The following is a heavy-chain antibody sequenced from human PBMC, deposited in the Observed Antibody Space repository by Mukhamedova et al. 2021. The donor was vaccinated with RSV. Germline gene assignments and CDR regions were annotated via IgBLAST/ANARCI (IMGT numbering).Heavy chain of an antibody. J-gene: IGHJ3*02. D-gene: IGHD2-21*02. Sequence: NWVRQAPGKGLEWVASISSSSSYIYYADSVMGRFTISRDNAKNSLSLQMNSLRAEDTAVYYCARDDGYDSRAFDIWGQGTMVTVS. CDR2: ISSSSSYI. CDR3: ARDDGYDSRAFDI. V-gene: IGHV3-21*01.